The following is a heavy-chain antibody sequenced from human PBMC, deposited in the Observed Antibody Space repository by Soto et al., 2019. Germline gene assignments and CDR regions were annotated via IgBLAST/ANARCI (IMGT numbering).Heavy chain of an antibody. CDR3: ARDLGITSQHIVHPHDAFDI. J-gene: IGHJ3*02. D-gene: IGHD3-16*02. Sequence: PSQTLSLTCAISGDSVSSNSAAWNWIRQSPSRGLEWLGRTYYRSKWYNDYAVSVKSRITINPDTSKNQFSLQLNSVTPEDTAVYYCARDLGITSQHIVHPHDAFDIWGQGTMVTVSS. CDR2: TYYRSKWYN. V-gene: IGHV6-1*01. CDR1: GDSVSSNSAA.